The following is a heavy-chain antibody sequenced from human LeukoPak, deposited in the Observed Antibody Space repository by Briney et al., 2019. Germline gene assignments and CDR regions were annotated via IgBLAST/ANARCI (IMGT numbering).Heavy chain of an antibody. V-gene: IGHV3-7*01. Sequence: GGSLRLSCATSGFTFSSYWMTWVRQAPGKGLEWVASIVEDGSETYYLDSVKGRFTFSRDNAKNSLYLQMNSLRGEDTAVYYCARDPPGSGSLLHFEYWGQGAVVTVSS. D-gene: IGHD5-12*01. CDR1: GFTFSSYW. CDR3: ARDPPGSGSLLHFEY. J-gene: IGHJ4*02. CDR2: IVEDGSET.